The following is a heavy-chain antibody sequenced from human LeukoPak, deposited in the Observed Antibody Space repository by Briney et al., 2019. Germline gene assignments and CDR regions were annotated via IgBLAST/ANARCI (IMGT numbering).Heavy chain of an antibody. V-gene: IGHV3-30-3*01. D-gene: IGHD4-17*01. CDR2: ISYDGSNK. J-gene: IGHJ4*02. Sequence: GGSLRLSCAASGFTFSSYAMHWVRQAPGKGLEWVAVISYDGSNKYYADSVKGRFTISRDNAKNSLYLQMNSLRAEDTAVYYCARPGPTTDYFDYWGQGTLVTVSS. CDR1: GFTFSSYA. CDR3: ARPGPTTDYFDY.